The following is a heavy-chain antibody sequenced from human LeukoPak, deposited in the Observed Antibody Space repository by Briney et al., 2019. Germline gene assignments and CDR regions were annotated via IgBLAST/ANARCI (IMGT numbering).Heavy chain of an antibody. CDR1: GGTFSSYA. D-gene: IGHD6-19*01. V-gene: IGHV1-69*06. CDR3: ARDRRFGYSSGWYDY. Sequence: SVKVSCKASGGTFSSYAISWVRQAPGQGLEWMGGIIPIFGTANYAQKFQGRVTITADKSTSTAYMELSSLRSEDTAVYYCARDRRFGYSSGWYDYWGQGTLVTVSS. J-gene: IGHJ4*02. CDR2: IIPIFGTA.